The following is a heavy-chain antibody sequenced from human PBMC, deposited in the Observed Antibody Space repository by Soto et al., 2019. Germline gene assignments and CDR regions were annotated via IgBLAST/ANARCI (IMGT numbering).Heavy chain of an antibody. CDR2: IYYTGST. CDR1: GGSISNYY. V-gene: IGHV4-59*01. Sequence: SETLSLTCTVSGGSISNYYWSWVRQPPGKGLEWIGYIYYTGSTNYNPSLKSRVTISVDTSQNHFSLKLNSVTAADTAVYYCAITPEPPYSSSWYRRGPLVYYFDYWGQGTLVTVSS. J-gene: IGHJ4*02. CDR3: AITPEPPYSSSWYRRGPLVYYFDY. D-gene: IGHD6-13*01.